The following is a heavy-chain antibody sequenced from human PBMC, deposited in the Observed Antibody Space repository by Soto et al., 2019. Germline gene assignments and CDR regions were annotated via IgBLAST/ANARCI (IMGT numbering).Heavy chain of an antibody. D-gene: IGHD3-10*01. J-gene: IGHJ4*02. CDR1: GFTFSNYG. V-gene: IGHV3-30*18. CDR3: SKDSRGFGSGSYFVPTDY. Sequence: QVQLVESGGGVVQPGTYLRLSCAASGFTFSNYGMHWVRQAPGKGLEWVAVLSYDGNTKYYADSVKGRFTISRDTSKNTLYLHMNSLRAEDTAVYYCSKDSRGFGSGSYFVPTDYWGQGTLVTVSS. CDR2: LSYDGNTK.